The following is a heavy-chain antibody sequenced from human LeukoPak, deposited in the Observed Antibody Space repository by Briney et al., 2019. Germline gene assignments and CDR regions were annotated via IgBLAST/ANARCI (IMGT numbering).Heavy chain of an antibody. D-gene: IGHD3-3*01. CDR1: GRTFSSYA. V-gene: IGHV1-69*01. CDR3: ARDQSITIFGVWDY. Sequence: GASVKVSCKGSGRTFSSYAISWVRQAPGQGLEWMGGITPIFGTANYAQKFQGRVTITADESTSTAYMELSSLRSEDTAVYYCARDQSITIFGVWDYWGQGTLVTVSS. J-gene: IGHJ4*02. CDR2: ITPIFGTA.